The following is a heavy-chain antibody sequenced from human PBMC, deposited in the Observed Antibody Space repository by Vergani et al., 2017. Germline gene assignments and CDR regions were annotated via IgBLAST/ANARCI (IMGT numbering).Heavy chain of an antibody. CDR3: ARGALWWLRQIDS. D-gene: IGHD2-21*01. Sequence: QLQLHKSGPGLVKPSETLSLTCSVSGDSMNTYYWTWIRQPPGKGLEWIGYIYDSGDTKYNPSLKSRVTMSLDTSKNQFSLNLYSVTAADTAVYYCARGALWWLRQIDSWGQGTLVTVSS. CDR1: GDSMNTYY. J-gene: IGHJ4*02. V-gene: IGHV4-59*01. CDR2: IYDSGDT.